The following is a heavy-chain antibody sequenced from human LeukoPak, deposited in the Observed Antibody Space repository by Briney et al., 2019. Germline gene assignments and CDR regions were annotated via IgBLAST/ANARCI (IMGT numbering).Heavy chain of an antibody. V-gene: IGHV4-34*01. J-gene: IGHJ3*02. D-gene: IGHD3-22*01. CDR2: INHSGST. CDR1: GGSFSGYY. CDR3: ARTYYYDSSGYFPDAFDI. Sequence: TSETLSLTCAVYGGSFSGYYWSWIRQPPGKGLEWIGEINHSGSTNYNPSLKSRVTISVDTSKNQFSLKLSSVTAADTAVYYCARTYYYDSSGYFPDAFDIWGQGTMVTVSS.